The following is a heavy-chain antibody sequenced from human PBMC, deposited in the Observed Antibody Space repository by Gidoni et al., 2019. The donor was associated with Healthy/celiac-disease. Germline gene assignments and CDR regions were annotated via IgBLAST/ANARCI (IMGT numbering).Heavy chain of an antibody. CDR3: AKNSDYYDSSGYFNAFDI. CDR1: GFTFSSYA. D-gene: IGHD3-22*01. J-gene: IGHJ3*02. CDR2: ISGSGGST. V-gene: IGHV3-23*01. Sequence: EVQLLESGGGLVQPGGSLRLSCAASGFTFSSYAMSWVRPAPGKGLEWVSAISGSGGSTYYADSVKGRFTISRDNSKNTLYLQMNSLRAEDTAVYYCAKNSDYYDSSGYFNAFDIWGQGTMVTVSS.